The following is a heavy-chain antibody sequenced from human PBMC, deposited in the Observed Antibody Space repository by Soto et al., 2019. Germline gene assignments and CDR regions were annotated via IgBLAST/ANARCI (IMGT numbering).Heavy chain of an antibody. Sequence: ASVKVSCKASGYTFTSYGISWVRQAPGQGLEWMGWISAYNGNTNYAQKLQGRVTMTTDTSTSTAYMELRSLRSDDTAVYYCAFTPGVQLLLFWFDPWGQGTLVTVSS. CDR3: AFTPGVQLLLFWFDP. D-gene: IGHD2-2*01. V-gene: IGHV1-18*01. CDR1: GYTFTSYG. CDR2: ISAYNGNT. J-gene: IGHJ5*02.